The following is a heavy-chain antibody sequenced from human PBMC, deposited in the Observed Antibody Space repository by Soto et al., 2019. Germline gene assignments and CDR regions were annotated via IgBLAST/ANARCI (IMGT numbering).Heavy chain of an antibody. CDR3: ARGKSVGYLVYFDP. D-gene: IGHD2-8*01. J-gene: IGHJ5*02. CDR2: IYYSGST. V-gene: IGHV4-59*01. CDR1: GGSISSYY. Sequence: QVQLQESGPGLVKPSETLSLTCTVSGGSISSYYWSWIRQPPGKGLEWIGYIYYSGSTNYIPSLKSRVTISVDTSKNQFSLKLSSVTAADTAVYYCARGKSVGYLVYFDPWGQGTLVTVSS.